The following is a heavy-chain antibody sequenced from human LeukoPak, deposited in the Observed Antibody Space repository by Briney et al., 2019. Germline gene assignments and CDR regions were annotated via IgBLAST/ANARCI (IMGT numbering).Heavy chain of an antibody. CDR1: GFTFDDYA. V-gene: IGHV3-21*01. Sequence: TGGSLRLSCAASGFTFDDYAMHWVRQAPGKGLEWVSSISSSSSYIYYADSVKGRFTISRDNAKNSLYLQMNSLRAEDTAVYYCASLVVVTAENWFDPWGQGTLVTVSS. CDR3: ASLVVVTAENWFDP. J-gene: IGHJ5*02. D-gene: IGHD2-21*02. CDR2: ISSSSSYI.